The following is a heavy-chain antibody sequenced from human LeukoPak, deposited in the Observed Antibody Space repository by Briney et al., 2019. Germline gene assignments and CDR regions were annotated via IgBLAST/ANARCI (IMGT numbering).Heavy chain of an antibody. Sequence: ASVKVSCKASGYTFTSYDINWVRQATGRGLEWMGWMNPNSGNTGYAQKFQSRVTMTRNTSISTAYMELSSLRSEDTAVYYCARASSLYYYYYYYMDVWGKGTTVTVSS. J-gene: IGHJ6*03. V-gene: IGHV1-8*01. CDR1: GYTFTSYD. CDR2: MNPNSGNT. CDR3: ARASSLYYYYYYYMDV.